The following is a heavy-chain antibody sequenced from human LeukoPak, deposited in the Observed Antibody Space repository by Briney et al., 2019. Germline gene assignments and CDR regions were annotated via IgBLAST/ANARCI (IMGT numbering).Heavy chain of an antibody. Sequence: SQTLSLTCTVSGGSISSGGYYWSWIRQHPGKGLERIGYIYYSGSTYYNPSLKSRVTISVDTSKNQLSLKLSSVTAADTAVYYCASHIAAAGTDYGMDVWGQGTTVTVSS. CDR1: GGSISSGGYY. J-gene: IGHJ6*02. CDR2: IYYSGST. D-gene: IGHD6-13*01. CDR3: ASHIAAAGTDYGMDV. V-gene: IGHV4-31*03.